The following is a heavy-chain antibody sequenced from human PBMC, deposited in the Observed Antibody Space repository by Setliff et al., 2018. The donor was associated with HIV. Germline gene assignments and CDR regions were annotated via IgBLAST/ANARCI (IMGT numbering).Heavy chain of an antibody. D-gene: IGHD6-19*01. CDR2: ISYDGSNK. J-gene: IGHJ4*02. Sequence: GGSLRLSCAASAFTFSSYAMHWVRQAPGKGLEWVAVISYDGSNKYYADSVKGRFTMSRDNAKDSVYLQMNTLRVEDTAVYYCAREATPRHSSGWVYFDYWGQGMMVTVSS. CDR3: AREATPRHSSGWVYFDY. CDR1: AFTFSSYA. V-gene: IGHV3-30*04.